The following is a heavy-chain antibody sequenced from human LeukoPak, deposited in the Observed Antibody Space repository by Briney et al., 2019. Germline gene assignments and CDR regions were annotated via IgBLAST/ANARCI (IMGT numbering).Heavy chain of an antibody. J-gene: IGHJ2*01. CDR2: ISGSGGST. CDR3: AKDPIPLLWFGESFDL. CDR1: GFTFSSYA. D-gene: IGHD3-10*01. Sequence: PGGSLGLSCAASGFTFSSYAMSWVRQAPGKGLEWVSAISGSGGSTYYADSVKGRFTISRDNSKNTLYLQMNSLRAEDTAVYYCAKDPIPLLWFGESFDLWGRGTLVTVSS. V-gene: IGHV3-23*01.